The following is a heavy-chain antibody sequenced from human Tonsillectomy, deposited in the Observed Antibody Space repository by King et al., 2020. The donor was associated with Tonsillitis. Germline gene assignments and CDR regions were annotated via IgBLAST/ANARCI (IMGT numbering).Heavy chain of an antibody. CDR3: GTYEGGVFDP. Sequence: VQLQESGPGLVKPSQTLSLTCTVSGGSSSGGTYYWSWIRQHPGKCLEWIGYIYNSENTFYNPSLKIRLTISVDTSKNQFSLKLRSVTAADTAVYYCGTYEGGVFDPWGQGTLVTVSS. V-gene: IGHV4-31*03. D-gene: IGHD2-15*01. J-gene: IGHJ5*02. CDR1: GGSSSGGTYY. CDR2: IYNSENT.